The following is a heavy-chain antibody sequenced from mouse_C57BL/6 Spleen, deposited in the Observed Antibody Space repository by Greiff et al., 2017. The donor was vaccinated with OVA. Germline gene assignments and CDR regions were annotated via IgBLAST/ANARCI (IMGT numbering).Heavy chain of an antibody. CDR1: GFTFSDYY. CDR3: ARDRLGKGWYFDV. J-gene: IGHJ1*03. CDR2: INYDGSST. V-gene: IGHV5-16*01. D-gene: IGHD2-1*01. Sequence: EVHLVESEGGLVQPGSSMKLSCTASGFTFSDYYMAWVRQVPEKGLEWVANINYDGSSTYYLDSLKSRFIISRDNAKNILYLQMSSLKSEDTATYYCARDRLGKGWYFDVWGTGTTVTVSS.